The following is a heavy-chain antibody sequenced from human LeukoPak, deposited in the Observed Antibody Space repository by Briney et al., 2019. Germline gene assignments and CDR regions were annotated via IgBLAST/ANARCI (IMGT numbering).Heavy chain of an antibody. J-gene: IGHJ5*02. D-gene: IGHD2-2*01. CDR3: ARDWGYCSSTSCPNWFDP. CDR2: IYTSGST. CDR1: GGSISSGSYY. V-gene: IGHV4-61*02. Sequence: PSETLSLTCTVSGGSISSGSYYWSWIRQPAGKGLEWIGRIYTSGSTNYNPSLKSRVTISVDTSKNQFSLKLSSVTAADTAVYYCARDWGYCSSTSCPNWFDPWGQGTLATVSS.